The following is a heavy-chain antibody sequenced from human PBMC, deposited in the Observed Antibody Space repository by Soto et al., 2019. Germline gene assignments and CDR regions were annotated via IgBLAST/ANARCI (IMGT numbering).Heavy chain of an antibody. D-gene: IGHD3-9*01. CDR1: GASISSYN. CDR3: AHFDWFIDY. CDR2: MYYSGST. Sequence: SETLSLTCTVSGASISSYNSSWIRQPPGKGLEWIGYMYYSGSTNYNPSLKSRFTISVHTYKNQFSVKLSSVTAADTAVYYCAHFDWFIDYRGQGTLVTVSP. V-gene: IGHV4-59*01. J-gene: IGHJ4*02.